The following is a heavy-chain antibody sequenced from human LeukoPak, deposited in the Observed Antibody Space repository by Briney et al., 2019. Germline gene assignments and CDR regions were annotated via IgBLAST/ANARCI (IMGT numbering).Heavy chain of an antibody. J-gene: IGHJ4*02. CDR3: ARGGWYYFDY. CDR2: INPNSGGT. CDR1: GYTFTGYY. V-gene: IGHV1-2*02. Sequence: ASVKVSCKSSGYTFTGYYMHWVRQAPGQGLEWMGWINPNSGGTNYAQKFQGRVTMTRDTSTSTVYMELSSLRSEDTAVYYCARGGWYYFDYWGQGTLVTVSS. D-gene: IGHD6-19*01.